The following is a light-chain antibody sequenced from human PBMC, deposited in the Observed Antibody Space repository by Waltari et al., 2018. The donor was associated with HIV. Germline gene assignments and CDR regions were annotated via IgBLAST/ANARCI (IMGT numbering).Light chain of an antibody. CDR1: QSVNNN. J-gene: IGKJ4*01. CDR3: QQYHKWPLT. V-gene: IGKV3-15*01. Sequence: IVMTQSPATLSVSPWESATLSCRASQSVNNNLAWSQHQPGQAPRLLISGASNRATGGPARFSGSGSGTDFNLTISSLQSEDFGIYYCQQYHKWPLTFGGGTKVEIK. CDR2: GAS.